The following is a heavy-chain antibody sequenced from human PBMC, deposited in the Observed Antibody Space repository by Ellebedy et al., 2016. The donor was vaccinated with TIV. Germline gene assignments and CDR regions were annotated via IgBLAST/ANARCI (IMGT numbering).Heavy chain of an antibody. CDR1: GFTFSSHW. J-gene: IGHJ4*02. Sequence: PGGSLRLSCAASGFTFSSHWMSWVRQPPGKGLEWVGNIDQNGSDTYYVDSVTGRFTISRDNAKNSLNLQMNNLRVEDTAVYYCAREWDYWGQGTLVTVSS. CDR2: IDQNGSDT. CDR3: AREWDY. V-gene: IGHV3-7*01.